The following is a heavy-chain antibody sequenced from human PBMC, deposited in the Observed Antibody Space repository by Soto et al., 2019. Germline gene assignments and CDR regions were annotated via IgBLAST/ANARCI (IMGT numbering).Heavy chain of an antibody. D-gene: IGHD2-15*01. CDR2: ISYDASLK. CDR1: RSSFGPSG. V-gene: IGHV3-30*03. J-gene: IGHJ3*02. Sequence: QVQLVESGGGVVQPGRSLRLSCAASRSSFGPSGMHWVRQAPGRGLEWVALISYDASLKYYADSVRGRFAISRDNSNDTVFLQMSRLRPEDTAVYFCAVHSDSLGGAFHIWGQGTMVTVSS. CDR3: AVHSDSLGGAFHI.